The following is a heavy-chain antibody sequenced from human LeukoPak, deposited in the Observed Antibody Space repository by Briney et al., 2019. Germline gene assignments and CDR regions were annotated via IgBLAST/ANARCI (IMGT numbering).Heavy chain of an antibody. J-gene: IGHJ6*03. CDR2: IYPGDSDT. CDR3: ARPALYCSSTVCPPYMDV. CDR1: GYSFTSYW. V-gene: IGHV5-51*01. D-gene: IGHD2-2*01. Sequence: GESLQISCKGSGYSFTSYWIGWVRQLPGKGLEWMGIIYPGDSDTRYSPSFQGQVTISADKSISTAYLQWSSLKASDTATYYCARPALYCSSTVCPPYMDVWGKGTTVTVSS.